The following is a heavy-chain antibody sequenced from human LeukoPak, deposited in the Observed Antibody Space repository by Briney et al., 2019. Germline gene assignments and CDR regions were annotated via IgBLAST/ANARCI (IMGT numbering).Heavy chain of an antibody. CDR2: IYYSGST. Sequence: SETLSLTCTVSGGSISSSSYYWGWIRQPPGKGLEWIGSIYYSGSTYYNPSLKGRVTISVDTSKNQFSLKLSSVTAADTAVYYCARGMVRGPPGYWGQGTLVTVSS. V-gene: IGHV4-39*01. CDR1: GGSISSSSYY. D-gene: IGHD3-10*01. J-gene: IGHJ4*02. CDR3: ARGMVRGPPGY.